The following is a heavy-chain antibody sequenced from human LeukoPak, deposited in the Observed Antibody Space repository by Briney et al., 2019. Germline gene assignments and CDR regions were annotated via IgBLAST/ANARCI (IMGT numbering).Heavy chain of an antibody. V-gene: IGHV4-30-2*01. J-gene: IGHJ3*02. D-gene: IGHD6-13*01. CDR3: ARVFVGQQLLRGVFDI. Sequence: SETLSLTCTVSGGSNSSGGYYWSWIRQPPGKGLEWIGYIYHSGSTYYNPSLKSRVTISVDRSKNQFSLKLSSVTAADTAVYYCARVFVGQQLLRGVFDIWGQGPMVTV. CDR2: IYHSGST. CDR1: GGSNSSGGYY.